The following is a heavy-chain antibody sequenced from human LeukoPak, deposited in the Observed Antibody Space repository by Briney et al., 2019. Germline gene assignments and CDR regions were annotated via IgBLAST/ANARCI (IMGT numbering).Heavy chain of an antibody. J-gene: IGHJ3*02. CDR2: IYYSGST. D-gene: IGHD6-13*01. CDR3: ARAPIAAAVDI. V-gene: IGHV4-59*01. Sequence: SETLSLTCTVSGGSISSYYWSWIRQPPGKGLEWIGYIYYSGSTNYNPSLRSRVTISVDTSKNQFSLKLSSVTAADTAVYYCARAPIAAAVDIWGQGTMVNVSS. CDR1: GGSISSYY.